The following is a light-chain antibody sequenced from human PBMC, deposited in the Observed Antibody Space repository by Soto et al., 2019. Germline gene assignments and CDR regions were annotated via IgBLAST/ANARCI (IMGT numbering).Light chain of an antibody. CDR1: SADVGGYNY. V-gene: IGLV2-8*01. J-gene: IGLJ2*01. CDR3: SSYAGNNTLV. CDR2: QVS. Sequence: QSALTQPPSASGSPGQSVTISCTGTSADVGGYNYVSWFQQHPGKAPKLMIYQVSKRPSGVPDRFSGSKSGNTASLTVSGLQAEDEADYYCSSYAGNNTLVFAGGTKLTVL.